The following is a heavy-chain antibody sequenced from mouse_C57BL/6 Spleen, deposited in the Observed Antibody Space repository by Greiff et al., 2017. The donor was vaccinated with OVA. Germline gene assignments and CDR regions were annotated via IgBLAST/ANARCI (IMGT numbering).Heavy chain of an antibody. V-gene: IGHV1-5*01. CDR1: GYTFTSYW. CDR2: IYPGNSDT. J-gene: IGHJ1*03. D-gene: IGHD1-1*01. Sequence: VQLQQSGTVLARPGASVKMSCKTSGYTFTSYWMHWVKQRPGQGLEWIGAIYPGNSDTSYNQKFKGKAKLTAVTSASTAYMELSSLTNEDSAVYYCTRRITTDWYFDVWGTGTTVTVSA. CDR3: TRRITTDWYFDV.